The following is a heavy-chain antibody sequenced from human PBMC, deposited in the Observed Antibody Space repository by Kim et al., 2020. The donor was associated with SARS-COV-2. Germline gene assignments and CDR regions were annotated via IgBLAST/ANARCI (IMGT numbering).Heavy chain of an antibody. V-gene: IGHV4-39*01. D-gene: IGHD6-6*01. CDR2: IYYSGST. Sequence: SETLSLTCTVSGGSISSSSYYWGWIRQPPGKGLEWIGSIYYSGSTYYNPSLKSRVTISVDTSKNQFSLKLSSVTAADTAVYYCARQGTGDWEYEYTWDYWGQGTLVTVSS. CDR3: ARQGTGDWEYEYTWDY. CDR1: GGSISSSSYY. J-gene: IGHJ4*02.